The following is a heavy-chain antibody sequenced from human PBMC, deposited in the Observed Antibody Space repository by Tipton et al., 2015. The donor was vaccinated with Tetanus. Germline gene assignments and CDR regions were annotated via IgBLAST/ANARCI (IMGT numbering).Heavy chain of an antibody. D-gene: IGHD6-6*01. CDR3: ANDRASYRYSTSSWDS. Sequence: QSGAEVKKPGSSVTVSCKASRGTLSNHIFHWVRQAPGQGLEWMGGVVPIFGTGNYAQKFQGRVTITADESTRTVYMELSSLRSEDTAVYYCANDRASYRYSTSSWDSWGQGTLVTVS. CDR1: RGTLSNHI. J-gene: IGHJ4*02. V-gene: IGHV1-69*01. CDR2: VVPIFGTG.